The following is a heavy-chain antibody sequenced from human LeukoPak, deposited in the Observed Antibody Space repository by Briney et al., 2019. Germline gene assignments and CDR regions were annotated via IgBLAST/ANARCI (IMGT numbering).Heavy chain of an antibody. V-gene: IGHV1-2*02. J-gene: IGHJ5*02. D-gene: IGHD2-2*01. CDR1: GYTFTGYY. CDR3: ARDRDISRSNWFDP. CDR2: INPNSGGT. Sequence: ASVKVSCKASGYTFTGYYMHWVRQAPEQGLEWMGWINPNSGGTNYAQKFQGRVTMTRDTSISTAYMELSRLRSDDTAVYYCARDRDISRSNWFDPWGQGTLVTVSS.